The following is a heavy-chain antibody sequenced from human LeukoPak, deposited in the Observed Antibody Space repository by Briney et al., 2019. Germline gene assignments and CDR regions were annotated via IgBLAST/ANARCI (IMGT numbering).Heavy chain of an antibody. CDR2: MSPNSGNT. J-gene: IGHJ4*02. CDR1: GHTFTTYD. CDR3: ARGPPNWGFDY. Sequence: ASVKVSCRASGHTFTTYDLNWVRQAPGQGLEWLGWMSPNSGNTGYAQKFQGRVTMTRDTSISTAYMELSSLRSEDTAVYYCARGPPNWGFDYWGQGTLVTVPS. V-gene: IGHV1-8*01. D-gene: IGHD7-27*01.